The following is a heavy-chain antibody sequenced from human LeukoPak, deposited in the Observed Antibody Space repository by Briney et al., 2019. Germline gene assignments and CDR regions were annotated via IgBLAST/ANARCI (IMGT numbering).Heavy chain of an antibody. CDR1: GFTFDDYA. J-gene: IGHJ4*02. D-gene: IGHD2-2*01. V-gene: IGHV3-9*01. CDR2: ISWNSGSI. Sequence: GGSLRLSCAASGFTFDDYAMHWVRQAPGKGLEWVSGISWNSGSIGYADTVKGRFTISRDNAKNSLYLQMNSLRAEDTALYYCAKTDCSSTSCLLIDYWGQGTLVTVSS. CDR3: AKTDCSSTSCLLIDY.